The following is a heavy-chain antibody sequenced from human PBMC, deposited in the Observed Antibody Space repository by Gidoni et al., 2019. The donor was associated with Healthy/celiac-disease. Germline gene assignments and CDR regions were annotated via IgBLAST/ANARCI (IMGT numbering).Heavy chain of an antibody. D-gene: IGHD3-22*01. Sequence: EVQLLESGGGVVQPGGSLRLSCAASGFTFSSYAMSWVRQAPGKGLEWVSAISGSGGSTYYADSVKGRFTISRDKSKNTLYLQMNSLRAEDTAVYYCAKDHPDYYDSSTFDYWGQGTLVTVSS. J-gene: IGHJ4*02. V-gene: IGHV3-23*01. CDR3: AKDHPDYYDSSTFDY. CDR2: ISGSGGST. CDR1: GFTFSSYA.